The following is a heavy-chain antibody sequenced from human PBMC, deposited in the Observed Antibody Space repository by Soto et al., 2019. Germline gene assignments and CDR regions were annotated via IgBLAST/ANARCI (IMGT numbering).Heavy chain of an antibody. D-gene: IGHD2-21*02. CDR3: ARAWVVVTAPDY. CDR1: GYTFTSYA. Sequence: QVQLVQSGAEEKKPGASVKVSCKASGYTFTSYAMHWVRQAPGQRLEWMGWINAGNGNTKYSQTFQGRVTITRDTSASTAYMELSSLRSEDTAVYYCARAWVVVTAPDYWGQGTLVTVSS. J-gene: IGHJ4*02. CDR2: INAGNGNT. V-gene: IGHV1-3*05.